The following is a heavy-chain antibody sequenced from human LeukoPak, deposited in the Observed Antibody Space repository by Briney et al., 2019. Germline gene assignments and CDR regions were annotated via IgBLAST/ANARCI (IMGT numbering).Heavy chain of an antibody. CDR3: ARLLNYYYYMDV. CDR1: GGSISSYY. J-gene: IGHJ6*03. Sequence: SETLSLTCTVSGGSISSYYWSWIRQPPGKGLEWIGYIYYIGSTNYNPSLKSRVTISVDTSKNQFSLRLSSVTAADTAVYYCARLLNYYYYMDVWGKGTTVTISS. D-gene: IGHD2-21*01. CDR2: IYYIGST. V-gene: IGHV4-59*01.